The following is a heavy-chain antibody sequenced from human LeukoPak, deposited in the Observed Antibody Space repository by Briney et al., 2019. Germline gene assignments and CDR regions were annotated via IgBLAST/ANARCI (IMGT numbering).Heavy chain of an antibody. Sequence: ASVKVSCKASGYTFTGYYMHWVRQAPGQGLEWMGWINPNSGGTNYAQKFQGRVTMTRDTSISAVYMELSRLRSDDTAVYYCARDGTGVYNLVQYCGQGTPVTVSS. CDR3: ARDGTGVYNLVQY. CDR1: GYTFTGYY. V-gene: IGHV1-2*02. D-gene: IGHD5-24*01. J-gene: IGHJ4*02. CDR2: INPNSGGT.